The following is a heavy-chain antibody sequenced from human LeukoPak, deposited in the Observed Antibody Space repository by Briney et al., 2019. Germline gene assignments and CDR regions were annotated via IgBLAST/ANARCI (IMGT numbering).Heavy chain of an antibody. V-gene: IGHV4-39*07. CDR3: ARGFYNRRGHFDP. D-gene: IGHD2/OR15-2a*01. Sequence: SETLSLTCTVSGGSISSSNYYWGWIRQPPGKGLEWIGSIYYSGSTNYNPSLKSRVTISVDMSQNQLSLKLRSVTATDTAVYYCARGFYNRRGHFDPWGQGTLVTVSS. J-gene: IGHJ5*02. CDR1: GGSISSSNYY. CDR2: IYYSGST.